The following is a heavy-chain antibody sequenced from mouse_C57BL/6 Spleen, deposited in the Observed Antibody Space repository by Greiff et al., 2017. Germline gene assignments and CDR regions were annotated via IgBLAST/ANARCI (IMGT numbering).Heavy chain of an antibody. CDR1: GFSLTSYG. V-gene: IGHV2-2*01. J-gene: IGHJ2*01. CDR3: ARSDGYGYYFDY. Sequence: QVQLQQSGPGLVQPSQSLSITCTVSGFSLTSYGVHWVRQSPGKGLEWLGVIGSGGSTDYNAAFISRLSISKDNSKSQVFFKMNSLQADDTAIYYCARSDGYGYYFDYWGQGTTLTVSS. CDR2: IGSGGST. D-gene: IGHD2-3*01.